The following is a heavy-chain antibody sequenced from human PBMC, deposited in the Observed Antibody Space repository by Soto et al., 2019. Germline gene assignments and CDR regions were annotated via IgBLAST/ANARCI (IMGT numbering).Heavy chain of an antibody. J-gene: IGHJ4*02. CDR3: ARGVGYCSGGSCYLGAY. Sequence: ASVKVSCKASGGTFSSYAISWVRQAPGQGLEWMGGIIPIFGTANYAQKFQGRVTITADESTSTAYMELSSLRSEDTAVYYCARGVGYCSGGSCYLGAYWGQGTLVTVSS. D-gene: IGHD2-15*01. CDR1: GGTFSSYA. CDR2: IIPIFGTA. V-gene: IGHV1-69*13.